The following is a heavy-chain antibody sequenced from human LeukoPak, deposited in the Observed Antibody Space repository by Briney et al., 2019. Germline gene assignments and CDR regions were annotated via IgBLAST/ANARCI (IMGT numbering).Heavy chain of an antibody. CDR1: GYTFTSYD. Sequence: GASVKVSCKASGYTFTSYDINWVRQAPGQGLEWMGGIIPIFGTANYAQKFQGRVTITADESTSTAYMELSSLRSEDTAVYYCARLSYCSSTSCYNPYYYYYMDVWGKGTTVTVSS. D-gene: IGHD2-2*02. J-gene: IGHJ6*03. CDR3: ARLSYCSSTSCYNPYYYYYMDV. CDR2: IIPIFGTA. V-gene: IGHV1-69*13.